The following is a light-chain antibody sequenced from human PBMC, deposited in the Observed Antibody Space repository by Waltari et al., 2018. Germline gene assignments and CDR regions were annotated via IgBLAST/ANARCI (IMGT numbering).Light chain of an antibody. CDR1: QTISSW. CDR2: KAS. J-gene: IGKJ1*01. Sequence: DIQMTQSPSTLSASVGDRVTITCRASQTISSWLAWYQQKPGKAPKLLIYKASSLESGVPSRFSGSGSGTEFTLTISGLQPDDFATYYCQQYNDYQTFGQGTTVEIK. V-gene: IGKV1-5*03. CDR3: QQYNDYQT.